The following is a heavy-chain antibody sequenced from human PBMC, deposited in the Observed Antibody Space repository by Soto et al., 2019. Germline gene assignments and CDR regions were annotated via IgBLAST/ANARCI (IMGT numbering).Heavy chain of an antibody. J-gene: IGHJ6*02. Sequence: PGGSLRLSCAASGFTFSSYAMHWVRQAPGKGLEWVAVISYDGSNKYYADSVKGRFTISRDNSKNTLYLQMNSLRAEDTAVYYCARSSYDFWTARGPAFYYGMDVWGQGTTVTVSS. CDR2: ISYDGSNK. V-gene: IGHV3-30-3*01. CDR1: GFTFSSYA. CDR3: ARSSYDFWTARGPAFYYGMDV. D-gene: IGHD3-3*01.